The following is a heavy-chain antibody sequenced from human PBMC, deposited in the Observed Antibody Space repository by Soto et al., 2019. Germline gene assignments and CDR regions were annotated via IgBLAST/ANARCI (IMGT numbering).Heavy chain of an antibody. D-gene: IGHD3-10*01. CDR2: IKQDGSED. J-gene: IGHJ6*03. CDR3: AREGSRITMLRGAPPPYYHYYYMDV. CDR1: GFTFSSFW. V-gene: IGHV3-7*01. Sequence: EVQLVESGGGLVQPGGSLRLSCAASGFTFSSFWMSWVRQAPGKGLEWVANIKQDGSEDYYVDSVKGRFTISRDNAKNSLYLQMSSLGGEDTAVYYCAREGSRITMLRGAPPPYYHYYYMDVWGKGTTVTVSS.